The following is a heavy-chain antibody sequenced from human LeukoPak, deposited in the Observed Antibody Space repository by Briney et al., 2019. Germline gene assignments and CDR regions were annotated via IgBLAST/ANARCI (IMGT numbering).Heavy chain of an antibody. CDR3: AREPHYCGGDCYYFDY. D-gene: IGHD2-21*02. V-gene: IGHV1-69*13. CDR2: IIPIFGTA. J-gene: IGHJ4*02. Sequence: RWASVKVSYKASGGTFSSYAISWVRQAPGQGLEWMGGIIPIFGTANYAQKFQGRVTITADESTSTAYMELSSLRSEDTAVYYCAREPHYCGGDCYYFDYWGQGTLVTVSS. CDR1: GGTFSSYA.